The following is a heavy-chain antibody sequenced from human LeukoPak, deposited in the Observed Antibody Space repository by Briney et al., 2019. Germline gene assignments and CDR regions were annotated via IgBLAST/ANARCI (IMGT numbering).Heavy chain of an antibody. J-gene: IGHJ4*02. CDR2: IRSKAYGGTP. CDR3: TRVAITLVWSYDHYFDY. CDR1: GFTFGDYA. D-gene: IGHD1-26*01. V-gene: IGHV3-49*04. Sequence: PGRSLRLSCAASGFTFGDYAMSWVRQAPGKGLEWVSLIRSKAYGGTPEYAASVKDRFTISRDDSKSIAYLQMSSLKTEDTAVYYCTRVAITLVWSYDHYFDYWGQGTLVTVSS.